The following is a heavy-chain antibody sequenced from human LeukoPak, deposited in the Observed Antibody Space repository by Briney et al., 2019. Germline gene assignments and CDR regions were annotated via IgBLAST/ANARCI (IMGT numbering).Heavy chain of an antibody. V-gene: IGHV4-4*09. J-gene: IGHJ4*02. D-gene: IGHD1-26*01. Sequence: SETLSLACTVSGGSLSPYYWSWIRQTPGKGLEWIGYTFTSGGTNYNPSLKSRVTITVDTSKNPFSPKMTSVTAADTAVYYFARQPFPPREDHFDFWGQGPRVTSSS. CDR3: ARQPFPPREDHFDF. CDR2: TFTSGGT. CDR1: GGSLSPYY.